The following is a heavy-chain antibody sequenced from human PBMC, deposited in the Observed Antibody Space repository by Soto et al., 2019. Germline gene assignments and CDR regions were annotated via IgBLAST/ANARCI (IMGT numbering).Heavy chain of an antibody. CDR1: GGSISSYY. D-gene: IGHD2-2*01. CDR2: IYYSGST. V-gene: IGHV4-59*12. CDR3: AREGQVGYNWFDP. Sequence: SETLSLTCTVSGGSISSYYWSWIRQPPGNGLEWIGYIYYSGSTNYNPSLKSRVTISVDTSKNQFSLKLSSVTAADTAVYYCAREGQVGYNWFDPWGQGTLVTVSS. J-gene: IGHJ5*02.